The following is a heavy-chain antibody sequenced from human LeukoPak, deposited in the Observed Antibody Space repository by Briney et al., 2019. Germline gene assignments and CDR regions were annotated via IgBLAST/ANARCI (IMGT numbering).Heavy chain of an antibody. CDR2: IYPGDSDA. J-gene: IGHJ4*02. CDR1: GYSFTTYW. V-gene: IGHV5-51*01. CDR3: ARQYDRGIDYFDY. D-gene: IGHD3-10*02. Sequence: LGESLKISCRGSGYSFTTYWIGWGRQLPGKGLGWMGIIYPGDSDARYSPSFQGHVTISADKSINTAYLQWSSLKASDTAMYYCARQYDRGIDYFDYWGRGTLVTVSS.